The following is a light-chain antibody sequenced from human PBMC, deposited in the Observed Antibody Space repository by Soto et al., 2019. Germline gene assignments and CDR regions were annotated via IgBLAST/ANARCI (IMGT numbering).Light chain of an antibody. CDR3: SSYTSSSHVV. Sequence: QSALTQPAPVSGSPGQSITISCTGTSSDIGGYNYVSWYQQDPGKAPKLIIYDVADRPSGVSDRFSGSKSGNTASLTISGLQAEDEADYYCSSYTSSSHVVFGGGTKLTVL. CDR1: SSDIGGYNY. V-gene: IGLV2-14*03. CDR2: DVA. J-gene: IGLJ2*01.